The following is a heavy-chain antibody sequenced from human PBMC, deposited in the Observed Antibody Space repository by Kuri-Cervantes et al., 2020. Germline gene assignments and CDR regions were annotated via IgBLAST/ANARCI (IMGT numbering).Heavy chain of an antibody. Sequence: SETLSLTCTVSGGSISSYYWSWIRQPAGKGLEWIGRIYTSGSTNYNPSLKSRVTMSVDTSKNQFSLKLSSVTAADTAVYYCARTMIVALGPTCMDVWGQGTTVTVSS. V-gene: IGHV4-4*07. CDR3: ARTMIVALGPTCMDV. J-gene: IGHJ6*02. CDR1: GGSISSYY. D-gene: IGHD3-22*01. CDR2: IYTSGST.